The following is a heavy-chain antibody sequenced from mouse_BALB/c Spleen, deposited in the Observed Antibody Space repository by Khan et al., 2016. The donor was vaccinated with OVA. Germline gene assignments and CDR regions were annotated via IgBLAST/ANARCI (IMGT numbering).Heavy chain of an antibody. J-gene: IGHJ3*01. CDR2: ISTYYGDA. Sequence: QVRLQQSGAELVRPGVSVKISCKGSGYTFTDYAMHWVKQSHAKSLEWIGVISTYYGDANYNQKFKGKATMTVDKSSSTAYMELARLTPEDSAIYYCARSHSGFAYWGQGTLVTVS. CDR1: GYTFTDYA. V-gene: IGHV1S137*01. CDR3: ARSHSGFAY.